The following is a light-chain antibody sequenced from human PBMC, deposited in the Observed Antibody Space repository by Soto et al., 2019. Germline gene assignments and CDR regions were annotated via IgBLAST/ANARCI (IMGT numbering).Light chain of an antibody. CDR2: DVS. Sequence: QSALTQPASVSGSPGQSITISWTGTRSDIGGYNSVSWYQQLPGKAPKLMISDVSNRPSGISNRFSGSKSGNTASLTISGLQAEDEADYYCSSYTSRSSVIFGGGTKLTVL. CDR1: RSDIGGYNS. J-gene: IGLJ2*01. V-gene: IGLV2-14*01. CDR3: SSYTSRSSVI.